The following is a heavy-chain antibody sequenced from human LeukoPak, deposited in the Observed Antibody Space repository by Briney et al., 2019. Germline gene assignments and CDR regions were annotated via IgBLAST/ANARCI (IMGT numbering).Heavy chain of an antibody. V-gene: IGHV4-31*03. D-gene: IGHD1-26*01. CDR3: ARGWASGSYYNY. CDR2: IYYSGST. Sequence: SQTLSLTCTVSGGSISSGGYYWSWIRQHPGKGLEWIGYIYYSGSTYYNPSPKSRVTISVDTSKNQFSLKLSSVTAADTAVYYCARGWASGSYYNYWGQGTLVTVSS. J-gene: IGHJ4*02. CDR1: GGSISSGGYY.